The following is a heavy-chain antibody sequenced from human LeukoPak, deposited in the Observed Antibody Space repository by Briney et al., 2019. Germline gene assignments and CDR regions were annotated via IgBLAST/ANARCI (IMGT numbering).Heavy chain of an antibody. CDR1: GFTFSSYA. CDR3: AKDSPRGYSYGNFDY. Sequence: TGGSLRLSCAASGFTFSSYAMSWVRQAPGKGLEWASGIRESGGSTYYADSVKGQFTISRDNSKNTLYLQMNSLRAEDTAVYYCAKDSPRGYSYGNFDYWGQGTLVTVSS. D-gene: IGHD5-18*01. CDR2: IRESGGST. J-gene: IGHJ4*02. V-gene: IGHV3-23*01.